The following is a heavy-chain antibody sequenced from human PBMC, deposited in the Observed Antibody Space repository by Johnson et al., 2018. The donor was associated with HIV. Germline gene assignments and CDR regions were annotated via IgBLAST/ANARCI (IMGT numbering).Heavy chain of an antibody. J-gene: IGHJ3*02. V-gene: IGHV3-20*04. D-gene: IGHD2-21*02. CDR1: GFTFDEYG. CDR2: INWNGGSK. Sequence: VQLVESGGGVVRPGGSLRVSCVASGFTFDEYGMSWVRQAPGKGLEWVSGINWNGGSKGYADPVKGRFTISRDNAKKSLYLQMNSLRAEDTALYYCARAKTFCGGDCYSNAFDNWGQGTMVTVSS. CDR3: ARAKTFCGGDCYSNAFDN.